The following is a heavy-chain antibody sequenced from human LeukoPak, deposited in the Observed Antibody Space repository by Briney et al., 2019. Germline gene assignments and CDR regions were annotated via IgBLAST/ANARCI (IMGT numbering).Heavy chain of an antibody. CDR2: ISGSGSTI. Sequence: GGSLRLSCAVSGLTFSGSWITWIRQAPGKGLEWLSYISGSGSTIYYADSVKGRFTISRDNAKNSLYLQMNSLRAEDTAVYYCAGEADNSATDYWGQGTLVTVPS. CDR1: GLTFSGSW. V-gene: IGHV3-11*01. CDR3: AGEADNSATDY. J-gene: IGHJ4*02. D-gene: IGHD2/OR15-2a*01.